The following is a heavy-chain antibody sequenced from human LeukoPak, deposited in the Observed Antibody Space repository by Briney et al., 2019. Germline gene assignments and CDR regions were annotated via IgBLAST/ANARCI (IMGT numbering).Heavy chain of an antibody. CDR2: IKEDDSEI. J-gene: IGHJ4*02. CDR3: GRLRSLDQ. CDR1: GFSVRTTY. D-gene: IGHD5-24*01. V-gene: IGHV3-7*01. Sequence: GGSLRLSCAASGFSVRTTYMSWVRQAPGKGLEWVANIKEDDSEIYYVDSVKGRFTISRDNAKKSLYLHMSSLRVKDTAVYFCGRLRSLDQWGQGTLVTVSS.